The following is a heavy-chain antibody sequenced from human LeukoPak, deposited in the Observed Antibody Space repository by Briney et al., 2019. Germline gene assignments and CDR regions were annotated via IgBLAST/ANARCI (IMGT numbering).Heavy chain of an antibody. CDR2: LLISSSYI. CDR1: GFTLSSYN. V-gene: IGHV3-21*01. J-gene: IGHJ4*02. D-gene: IGHD4-17*01. CDR3: ARDARMTTVTPWGFDY. Sequence: GGSLRLSRGASGFTLSSYNMNWVPHAPGKGLEGGSYLLISSSYIYYADSVKGRFTISRDNAKNSLYLQMNSLRAEDTAVYYCARDARMTTVTPWGFDYWGQGTPVTVST.